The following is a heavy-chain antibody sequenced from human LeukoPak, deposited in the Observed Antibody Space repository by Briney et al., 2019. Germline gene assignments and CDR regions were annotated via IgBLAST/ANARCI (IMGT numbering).Heavy chain of an antibody. CDR2: MYYIGTT. D-gene: IGHD3-3*01. CDR3: ARLPPSGSLGVTDAFDI. Sequence: PSETLSLLCTVSGGTFHNYYWTWIRQPPGKGLEWIGYMYYIGTTNYNPSFKSRVTISVDPSKNQFSLQLTSVTLADTAVYYCARLPPSGSLGVTDAFDIWGQGTMVTVSS. V-gene: IGHV4-59*01. J-gene: IGHJ3*02. CDR1: GGTFHNYY.